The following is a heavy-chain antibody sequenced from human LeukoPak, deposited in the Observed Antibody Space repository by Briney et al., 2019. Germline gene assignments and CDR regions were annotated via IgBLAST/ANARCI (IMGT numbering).Heavy chain of an antibody. CDR3: AKVGDSSGYYYYFDY. CDR1: GFTFSSCA. D-gene: IGHD3-22*01. Sequence: PGGSLRLSCAASGFTFSSCAMSWVRQAPGKGLEWVSAISGSGGSTYYADSVKGRFTISRDNSKNTLYLQMNSLRAEDTAVYYCAKVGDSSGYYYYFDYWGQGTLVTVSS. V-gene: IGHV3-23*01. CDR2: ISGSGGST. J-gene: IGHJ4*02.